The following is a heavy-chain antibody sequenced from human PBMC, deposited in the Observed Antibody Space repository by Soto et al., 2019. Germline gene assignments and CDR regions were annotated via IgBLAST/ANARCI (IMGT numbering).Heavy chain of an antibody. CDR2: INAGNGNT. CDR3: ARVYWSGGSCYWFDP. J-gene: IGHJ5*02. Sequence: QVQLVQSGAEVKKPGASVKVSCKASGYTFTSYAMHWVRQAPGQRLEWMGWINAGNGNTKYSQKFQGRVTITRDTSASTAYMEVSSLRSEDTAVYYCARVYWSGGSCYWFDPWGQGTLVTVSS. D-gene: IGHD2-15*01. V-gene: IGHV1-3*01. CDR1: GYTFTSYA.